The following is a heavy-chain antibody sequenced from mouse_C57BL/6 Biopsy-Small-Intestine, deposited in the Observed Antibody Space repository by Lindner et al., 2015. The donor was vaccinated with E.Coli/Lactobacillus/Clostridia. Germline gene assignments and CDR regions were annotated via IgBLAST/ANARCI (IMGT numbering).Heavy chain of an antibody. CDR3: ATSYYGVSLYYFDY. Sequence: VQLQESGGGLVQPKGSLKLSCAASGFTFNTYAMHWVRQAPGKGLEWVARIRTNYATYYADSVKDRITISRDDSESMLYLQMNNLKTEDTAMYYCATSYYGVSLYYFDYWGQGTTLTVSS. D-gene: IGHD6-1*01. CDR1: GFTFNTYA. V-gene: IGHV10-3*01. J-gene: IGHJ2*01. CDR2: IRTNYAT.